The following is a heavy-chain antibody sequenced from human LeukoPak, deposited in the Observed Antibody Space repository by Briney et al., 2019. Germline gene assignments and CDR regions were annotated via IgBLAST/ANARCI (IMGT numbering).Heavy chain of an antibody. CDR2: IKPDGSAT. J-gene: IGHJ4*02. V-gene: IGHV3-74*01. Sequence: PLGGSLRLSCAASGFTSRYHWMHWVRQAPGKGLVWVSGIKPDGSATVYAEAVKGRFTISRDNARKTFYLHMNSLRVEDTAVYYCARDGPAVVPNDYWGQGTLVTVSS. D-gene: IGHD6-13*01. CDR1: GFTSRYHW. CDR3: ARDGPAVVPNDY.